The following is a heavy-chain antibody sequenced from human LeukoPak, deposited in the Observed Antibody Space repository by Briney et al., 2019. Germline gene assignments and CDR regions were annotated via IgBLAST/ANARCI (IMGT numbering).Heavy chain of an antibody. V-gene: IGHV4-34*01. CDR3: AATSVTFDY. CDR2: INHSGST. J-gene: IGHJ4*02. Sequence: SETLSLTCAVYGGSFSGYYWSWIRQPPGKGLEGIGEINHSGSTNYNPSLKSRVTISVDTSKNQFSLKLSSVPAADTAVYYCAATSVTFDYWGQGTLVTVSS. CDR1: GGSFSGYY. D-gene: IGHD4-17*01.